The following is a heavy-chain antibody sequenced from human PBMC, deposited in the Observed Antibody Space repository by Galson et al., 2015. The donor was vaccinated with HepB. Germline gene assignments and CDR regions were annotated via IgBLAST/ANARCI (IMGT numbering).Heavy chain of an antibody. CDR1: GFTFSSYA. D-gene: IGHD1-26*01. CDR2: VSGNGGTT. Sequence: SLRLSCAASGFTFSSYAMSWVRQAPGKGLEWVSTVSGNGGTTYYADSVKGRFAVSRDNSQNTLYLQMSSLRAEDTAVYYCAKNSGTSPDAFDIWGQGTMVTVSS. CDR3: AKNSGTSPDAFDI. V-gene: IGHV3-23*01. J-gene: IGHJ3*02.